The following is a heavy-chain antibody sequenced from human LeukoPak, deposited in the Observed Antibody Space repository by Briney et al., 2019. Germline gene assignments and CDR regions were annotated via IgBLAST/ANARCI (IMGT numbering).Heavy chain of an antibody. CDR2: INHSGST. CDR1: GGSFSGYY. Sequence: PSETLSLTCAVYGGSFSGYYWSWIRQPPGKGLEWIGEINHSGSTNYNPSLKSRVTISVDTSKNQFSLKLSSVTAADTAVYYCAGLRMGGVVYYYYYMDVWGKGTTVTVSS. V-gene: IGHV4-34*01. CDR3: AGLRMGGVVYYYYYMDV. D-gene: IGHD3-3*01. J-gene: IGHJ6*03.